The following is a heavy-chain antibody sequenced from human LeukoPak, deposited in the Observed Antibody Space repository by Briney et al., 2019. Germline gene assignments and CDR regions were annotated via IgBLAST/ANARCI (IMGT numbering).Heavy chain of an antibody. J-gene: IGHJ6*02. Sequence: GGSLRLSCAASGFTFSTYNMNWVRQAPGKGLEWVSYISSSSSYIYNADSVKGRFTISRDNAKNSLYLQMKSLRAEDTAVYYCARVLVGESGMDVWGQGTTVTVSS. CDR2: ISSSSSYI. V-gene: IGHV3-21*01. D-gene: IGHD3-16*01. CDR3: ARVLVGESGMDV. CDR1: GFTFSTYN.